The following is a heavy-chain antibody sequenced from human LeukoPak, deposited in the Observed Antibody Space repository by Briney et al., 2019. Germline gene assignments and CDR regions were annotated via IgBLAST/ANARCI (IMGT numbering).Heavy chain of an antibody. CDR1: GFSLEDYA. CDR3: ARVADPYYYFYMDV. V-gene: IGHV3-9*01. CDR2: ISWNSGSI. Sequence: PGRSLRLSCEVSGFSLEDYAMQWVRQAPGRGLEWVSGISWNSGSIAYADSVKGRFTISRDNAENSLYLQMNSLRAEDTALYYCARVADPYYYFYMDVWGKGTTVIISS. J-gene: IGHJ6*03. D-gene: IGHD2-15*01.